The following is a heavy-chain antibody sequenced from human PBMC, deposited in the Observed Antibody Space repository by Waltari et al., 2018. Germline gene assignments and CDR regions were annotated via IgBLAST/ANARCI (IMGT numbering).Heavy chain of an antibody. CDR1: GGSISSSSYN. D-gene: IGHD3-22*01. V-gene: IGHV4-39*01. J-gene: IGHJ4*02. CDR2: IYYRGST. Sequence: QLQLQESGPGLVKPSDTLSLTCTVSGGSISSSSYNWGWIRQPPWKGLEWIGSIYYRGSTSYNPYIKSRVTISVDTSKNQFSLKLSSVTAADTAVYYCARRYTAYYYDSSGSRFDYWGQGTLVTVSS. CDR3: ARRYTAYYYDSSGSRFDY.